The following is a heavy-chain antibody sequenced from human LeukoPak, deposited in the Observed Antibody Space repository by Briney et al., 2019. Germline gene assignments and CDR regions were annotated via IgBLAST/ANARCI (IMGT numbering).Heavy chain of an antibody. Sequence: GGSLRLSCAASGFTFSSTWMHWLRQGAGKGLVWVSRITSDGRTTIYADSVKGRFSISRDNAKNTLYLQMSSLRAEDTAVYYCARDRYYVPDYWGQGTLVTVSS. CDR1: GFTFSSTW. CDR2: ITSDGRTT. CDR3: ARDRYYVPDY. V-gene: IGHV3-74*01. D-gene: IGHD3-10*02. J-gene: IGHJ4*02.